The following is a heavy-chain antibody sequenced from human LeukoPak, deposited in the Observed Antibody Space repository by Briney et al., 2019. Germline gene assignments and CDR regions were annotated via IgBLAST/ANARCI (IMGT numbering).Heavy chain of an antibody. J-gene: IGHJ3*02. Sequence: SETLSLTCAVYGGSFSGYYWSWIRQPPGKGLEWIGEINHSGSTNYNPSLKSRVTISVDTSKNQFSLKLSSVTAADTAVYYCARTSLWWLRIAFDIWGQGTMVTVSS. CDR3: ARTSLWWLRIAFDI. CDR2: INHSGST. CDR1: GGSFSGYY. D-gene: IGHD5-12*01. V-gene: IGHV4-34*01.